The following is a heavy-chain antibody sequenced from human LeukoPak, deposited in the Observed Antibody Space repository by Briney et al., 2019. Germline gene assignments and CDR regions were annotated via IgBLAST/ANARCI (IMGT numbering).Heavy chain of an antibody. J-gene: IGHJ5*02. CDR1: GGSISSSSYY. V-gene: IGHV4-39*07. CDR3: ARDLQYYYGSGSKIPDNWFDP. D-gene: IGHD3-10*01. Sequence: SETLSLTCTVSGGSISSSSYYWGWIRQPPGKGLEWIGSIYYSGSTYYNPSLKSRVTISVNTSKNQFSLKLSSVTAADTAVYYCARDLQYYYGSGSKIPDNWFDPWGQGTLVTVSS. CDR2: IYYSGST.